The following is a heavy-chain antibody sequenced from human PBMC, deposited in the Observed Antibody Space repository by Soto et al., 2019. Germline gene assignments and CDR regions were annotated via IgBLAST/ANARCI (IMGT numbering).Heavy chain of an antibody. V-gene: IGHV3-21*01. D-gene: IGHD2-21*02. CDR2: ISSSYYI. CDR1: GFTFSSYT. J-gene: IGHJ4*02. Sequence: EVQLVESGGGLVKPGGSLRLSCAASGFTFSSYTMKWVRQAPGKGLEWAASISSSYYIKYADSVKGRFTISRDNAKNSLYLQMNSLRAEDTAVYYCARGDVVVLTATSNFDYWGQGTLVTVSS. CDR3: ARGDVVVLTATSNFDY.